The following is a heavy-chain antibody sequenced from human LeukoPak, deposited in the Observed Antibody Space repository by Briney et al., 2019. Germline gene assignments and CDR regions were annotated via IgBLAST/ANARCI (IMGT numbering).Heavy chain of an antibody. V-gene: IGHV3-66*01. J-gene: IGHJ3*01. CDR3: AREPQGDSSGYDAFDV. CDR1: GFTVSSNY. Sequence: PGGSLRLSCAASGFTVSSNYMSWVRQAPGKGLEWVSVIYSGGSTYYADSVKGRFTLSSDSSKNTLFLQMNSLRAEDTAVYYCAREPQGDSSGYDAFDVWGQGTLVTVSS. D-gene: IGHD3-22*01. CDR2: IYSGGST.